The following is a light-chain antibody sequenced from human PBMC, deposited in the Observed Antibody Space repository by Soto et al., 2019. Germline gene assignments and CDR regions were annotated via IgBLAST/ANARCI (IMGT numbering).Light chain of an antibody. CDR1: QSLSSNS. J-gene: IGKJ1*01. Sequence: EIVLTQSPGTLSLSPGEGAALSCRASQSLSSNSLAWYQHKPGQAPRLLIYGASSKATGVPDRFYGTGSGTDFTLTISRLEPEDFAVYYCQQYSSSPQTFGQGTKVDSK. CDR2: GAS. CDR3: QQYSSSPQT. V-gene: IGKV3-20*01.